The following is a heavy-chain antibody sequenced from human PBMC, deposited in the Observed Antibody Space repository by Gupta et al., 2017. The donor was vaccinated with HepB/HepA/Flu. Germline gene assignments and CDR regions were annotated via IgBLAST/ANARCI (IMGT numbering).Heavy chain of an antibody. J-gene: IGHJ5*02. CDR3: AKDRIASSGWYGVGNWFDP. Sequence: GRFTISRDNSKNTLYLQMNSLRAEDTAVYYCAKDRIASSGWYGVGNWFDPWGQGTLVTVSS. D-gene: IGHD6-19*01. V-gene: IGHV3-23*01.